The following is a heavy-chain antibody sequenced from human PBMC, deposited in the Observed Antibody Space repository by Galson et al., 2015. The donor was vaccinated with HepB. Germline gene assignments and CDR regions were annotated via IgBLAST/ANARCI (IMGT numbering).Heavy chain of an antibody. CDR1: GFSFISHS. CDR2: ISPGGTK. Sequence: SLRLSCAASGFSFISHSMNWVRHSPGKGLEWLAYISPGGTKYYADSARGRFTISRDNAKKSMYLHMSSLRVEDTGIYYCARNPASYAYYETDVWGQGTTVTVSS. D-gene: IGHD6-25*01. CDR3: ARNPASYAYYETDV. J-gene: IGHJ6*02. V-gene: IGHV3-48*01.